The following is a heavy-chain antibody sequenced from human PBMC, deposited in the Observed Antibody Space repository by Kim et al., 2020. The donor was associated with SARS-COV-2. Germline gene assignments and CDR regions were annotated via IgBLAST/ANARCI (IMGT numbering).Heavy chain of an antibody. V-gene: IGHV4-39*01. D-gene: IGHD2-21*01. CDR1: GASISSSGYY. J-gene: IGHJ4*02. CDR2: VYYTGST. CDR3: ARHFRGISIRFLGLFQFDY. Sequence: SETLSLTCTVSGASISSSGYYWVWIRQPPGKGREWIGSVYYTGSTYYNPSLRSRVTISMATSKNQFSLMLSSVTAAATAVYYCARHFRGISIRFLGLFQFDYWGQGTLVTVSS.